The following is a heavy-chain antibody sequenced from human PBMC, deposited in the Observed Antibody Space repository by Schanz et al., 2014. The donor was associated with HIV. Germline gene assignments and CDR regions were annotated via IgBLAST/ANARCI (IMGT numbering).Heavy chain of an antibody. Sequence: VQLLESGGGLVQPGGSLRLSCTASGFTFSSYAIHWVRQAPGKGLEWVAVIWYDGNNKSYADSVKGRFTISRDNSKNTLYLQMNSLRAEDTAVYYCASPLLYDSLDVWGQGTTVTVSS. J-gene: IGHJ6*02. CDR2: IWYDGNNK. V-gene: IGHV3-33*01. CDR1: GFTFSSYA. CDR3: ASPLLYDSLDV. D-gene: IGHD3-22*01.